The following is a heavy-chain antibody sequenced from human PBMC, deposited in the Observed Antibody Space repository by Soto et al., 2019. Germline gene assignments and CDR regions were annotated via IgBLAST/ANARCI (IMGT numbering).Heavy chain of an antibody. V-gene: IGHV3-30-3*01. CDR3: AREWSTSGDLDY. CDR2: ISNDGSIK. Sequence: QVQLVESGGGVVQPGRSLRLSCAASGFTFSSHSIQWVRQAPGKGLEWVAVISNDGSIKYYADSVKGRFTISRDNSKNTAYLQMTSLRAEDTAVFYCAREWSTSGDLDYWGQGTLVIVSS. CDR1: GFTFSSHS. D-gene: IGHD3-10*01. J-gene: IGHJ4*02.